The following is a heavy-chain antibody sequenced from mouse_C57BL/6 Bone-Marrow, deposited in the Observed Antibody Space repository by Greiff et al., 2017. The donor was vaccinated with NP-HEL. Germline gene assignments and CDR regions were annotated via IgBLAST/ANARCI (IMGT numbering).Heavy chain of an antibody. V-gene: IGHV3-6*01. CDR2: ISYDGSN. J-gene: IGHJ1*03. CDR1: GYSITSGYY. D-gene: IGHD2-4*01. CDR3: ARGGYYDGYYDV. Sequence: VQLQQSGPGLVKPSQSLSLTCSVTGYSITSGYYWNWIRQFPGNKLEWMGYISYDGSNNYNPSLKNRISITRDTSKNQIFLKLNSVTTEDTATYYCARGGYYDGYYDVWGTGTTVTVAS.